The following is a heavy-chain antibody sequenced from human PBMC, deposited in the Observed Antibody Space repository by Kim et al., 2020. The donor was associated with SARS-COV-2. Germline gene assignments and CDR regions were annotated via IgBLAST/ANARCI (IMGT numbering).Heavy chain of an antibody. CDR1: GYTFTGYY. V-gene: IGHV1-2*06. D-gene: IGHD6-13*01. CDR3: ARVRAAGPYYYYGMDV. Sequence: ASVKVSCKASGYTFTGYYMHWVRQAPGQGLEWLGRINPNSGGTNYAQKFQGRVTMTRDTSISTAYMELSRLRSDDTAVYYCARVRAAGPYYYYGMDVWGQGTTLTVSS. J-gene: IGHJ6*02. CDR2: INPNSGGT.